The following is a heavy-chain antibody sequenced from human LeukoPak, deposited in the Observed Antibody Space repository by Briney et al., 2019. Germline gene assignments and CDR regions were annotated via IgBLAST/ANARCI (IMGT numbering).Heavy chain of an antibody. Sequence: PSETLSLTCTVSGGSISSSSYYWGWIRQHPGRGLEWIGSINYSGSTYYNPSLKSRVTISVDTSKNQFSLKLSSVTAADTAVYYCARRGYCSSTSCRTFDYWGQGTLVTVSS. D-gene: IGHD2-2*01. V-gene: IGHV4-39*01. CDR1: GGSISSSSYY. J-gene: IGHJ4*02. CDR2: INYSGST. CDR3: ARRGYCSSTSCRTFDY.